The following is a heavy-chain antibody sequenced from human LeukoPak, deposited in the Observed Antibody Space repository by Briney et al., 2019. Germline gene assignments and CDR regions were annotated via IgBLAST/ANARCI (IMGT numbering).Heavy chain of an antibody. V-gene: IGHV4-61*02. CDR2: VYTSGGT. Sequence: SETLSLTCTVSGGSVSSGNYYWSWIRQPAGKALEWIGRVYTSGGTNYIPSLKSRITISVDTSKNQFSLRLSSVTAADTAVYYCARFYCSDGVCYIDYWGQGTLVTVSS. J-gene: IGHJ4*02. CDR1: GGSVSSGNYY. D-gene: IGHD2-8*01. CDR3: ARFYCSDGVCYIDY.